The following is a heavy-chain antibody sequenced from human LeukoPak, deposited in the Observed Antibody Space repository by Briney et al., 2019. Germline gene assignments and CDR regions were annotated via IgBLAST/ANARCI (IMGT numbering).Heavy chain of an antibody. D-gene: IGHD3-10*01. CDR2: IYPGDSDT. Sequence: GASLKISFKGSGYRFTSYWIGWVRQMPGKGLEWMGIIYPGDSDTRYSPSFQGQVTISADKSISTAYLQWSSLKASDTAMYYCARRITMVRGTHNWFDPWGQGTLVTVSS. CDR1: GYRFTSYW. J-gene: IGHJ5*02. V-gene: IGHV5-51*01. CDR3: ARRITMVRGTHNWFDP.